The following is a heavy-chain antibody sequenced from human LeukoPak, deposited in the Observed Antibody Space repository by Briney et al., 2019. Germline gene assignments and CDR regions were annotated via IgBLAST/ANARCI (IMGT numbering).Heavy chain of an antibody. D-gene: IGHD4-11*01. CDR2: IYTSGST. J-gene: IGHJ5*02. CDR3: ARGRDYRNWFDP. CDR1: GGSISSYY. Sequence: SETLSLTCTVSGGSISSYYWSWIRQPAGKGLEWIGRIYTSGSTNYNSSLKSRVTMSVDTSKNQFSLKLSSVTAADTAVYYCARGRDYRNWFDPWGQGTLVTVSS. V-gene: IGHV4-4*07.